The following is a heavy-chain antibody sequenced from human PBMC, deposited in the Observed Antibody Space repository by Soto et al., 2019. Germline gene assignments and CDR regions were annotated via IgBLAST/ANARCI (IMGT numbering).Heavy chain of an antibody. J-gene: IGHJ4*02. CDR2: IYSGGNT. CDR1: GLTVSNNY. V-gene: IGHV3-66*01. D-gene: IGHD1-26*01. Sequence: EVLLLESGGGLVQPGGSLRLSCAASGLTVSNNYITWVRQAPGKGLEWVSLIYSGGNTYYAYSVKGRFTISRDSSRNTVYLQMHSLRPDDTSVYYCTPGREQNFQWGQGTLVTVSS. CDR3: TPGREQNFQ.